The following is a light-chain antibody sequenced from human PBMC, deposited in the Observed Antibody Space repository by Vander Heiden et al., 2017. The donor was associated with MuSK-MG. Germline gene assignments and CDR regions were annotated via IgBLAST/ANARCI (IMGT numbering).Light chain of an antibody. CDR2: AAS. V-gene: IGKV1-27*01. CDR3: QKYKSAPYT. Sequence: DIQMTQSPSTLSASLGDRVTITCRASQGISNYLAWYQQKPGKVPKLLIYAASTLQSGVACRFSGSGSGTDFPLTISRQQDEDAATYCCQKYKSAPYTFGQGTKLEIK. J-gene: IGKJ2*01. CDR1: QGISNY.